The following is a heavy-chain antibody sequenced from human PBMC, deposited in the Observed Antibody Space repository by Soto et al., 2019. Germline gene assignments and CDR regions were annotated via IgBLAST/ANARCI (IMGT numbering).Heavy chain of an antibody. D-gene: IGHD2-15*01. J-gene: IGHJ4*02. V-gene: IGHV3-53*01. CDR2: IYSGGST. CDR3: ARDRCRSGGSCYSDY. Sequence: EVQLVESGGGLIQPGGSLRLSCAASGFTVSSNYMSWVRQAPGKGLEWVSVIYSGGSTYYADSVKGRFTISRDNSKNTLYLQMNSLRAEDTAAYYCARDRCRSGGSCYSDYWGQGTLVTVSS. CDR1: GFTVSSNY.